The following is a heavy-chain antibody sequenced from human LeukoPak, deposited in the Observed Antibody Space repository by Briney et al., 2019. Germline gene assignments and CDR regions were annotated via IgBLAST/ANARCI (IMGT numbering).Heavy chain of an antibody. J-gene: IGHJ4*02. CDR2: INSDGSST. Sequence: PGGSLRLSCAASGFTFSSYWMHWVRQAPGKGLVWVSRINSDGSSTSYADSVKGRFTISRDNAKNTLYLQMNSLRAEDTAAYYCARVGEEYYDILTGYQNWGQGTLVTVSS. D-gene: IGHD3-9*01. CDR3: ARVGEEYYDILTGYQN. V-gene: IGHV3-74*01. CDR1: GFTFSSYW.